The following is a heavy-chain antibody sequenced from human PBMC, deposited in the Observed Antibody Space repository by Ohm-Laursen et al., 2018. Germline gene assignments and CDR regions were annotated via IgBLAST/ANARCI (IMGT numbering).Heavy chain of an antibody. V-gene: IGHV3-15*01. D-gene: IGHD3-22*01. CDR2: IKGIADGGTT. J-gene: IGHJ1*01. Sequence: SLRLSCAASGFTFSDAWMNWVRQAPGKGLEWVGRIKGIADGGTTDYAAPVKGRFTISRDDSKNTLYLQMNSLKTEDTAVYYCTTDSTTMIVVGRYFQHWGQGTLVTVSS. CDR1: GFTFSDAW. CDR3: TTDSTTMIVVGRYFQH.